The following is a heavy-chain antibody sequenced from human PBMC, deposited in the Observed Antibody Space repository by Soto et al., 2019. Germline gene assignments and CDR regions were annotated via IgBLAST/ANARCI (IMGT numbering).Heavy chain of an antibody. Sequence: ESGGGVVQPGRSLRLSCAASGFTFSHYGIHWVRQAPGKGLAWLAVISYDGSNKHYADSVKGRFTVSRDNSKNTLYLQMNSLRAEDTAVYFCARYSGKYQGPIDYWGQGTLVTVSS. J-gene: IGHJ4*02. CDR2: ISYDGSNK. CDR3: ARYSGKYQGPIDY. CDR1: GFTFSHYG. V-gene: IGHV3-30*03. D-gene: IGHD1-26*01.